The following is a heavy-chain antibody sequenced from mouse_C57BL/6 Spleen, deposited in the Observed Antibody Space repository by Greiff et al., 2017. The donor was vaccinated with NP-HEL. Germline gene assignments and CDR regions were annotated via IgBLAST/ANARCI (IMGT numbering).Heavy chain of an antibody. V-gene: IGHV5-2*03. Sequence: DVMLVESGGGLVQPGESLKLSCESNEYEFPSHDMSWVRKTPEKRLELVAAINSDGGSTYYPDTMERRFIISRDNAKNTLFLQMTSLRSEDTAMYYCARSDGNYEGYFDVWGTGTTVTVSS. D-gene: IGHD2-1*01. CDR1: EYEFPSHD. J-gene: IGHJ1*03. CDR2: INSDGGST. CDR3: ARSDGNYEGYFDV.